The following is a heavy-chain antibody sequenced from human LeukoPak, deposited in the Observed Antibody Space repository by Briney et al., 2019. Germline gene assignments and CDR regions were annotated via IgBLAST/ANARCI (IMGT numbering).Heavy chain of an antibody. D-gene: IGHD1-26*01. CDR2: ISLRGLT. Sequence: PSETLSLTCGVSGGSISGTNWWSWVRQPPGQGLEWIGEISLRGLTHYNPSLRSRLTMSVDESKNQVSLTPTSVTAADTAVYYCSRESGPFSPFGFWGQGTLVSVRS. CDR1: GGSISGTNW. J-gene: IGHJ4*02. V-gene: IGHV4-4*02. CDR3: SRESGPFSPFGF.